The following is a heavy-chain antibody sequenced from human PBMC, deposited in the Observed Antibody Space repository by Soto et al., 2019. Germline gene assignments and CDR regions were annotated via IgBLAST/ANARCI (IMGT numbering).Heavy chain of an antibody. V-gene: IGHV4-31*03. D-gene: IGHD3-10*01. CDR1: GGSISSGGYY. Sequence: SETLSLTCTVSGGSISSGGYYWSWIRQHPGKGLEWIGYIYYSGSTYYNPSLKSRVTISVDTSKNQFSLKLSSVTAADTAVYYCASSGITMVRGPLGWFDPWGQGTLVTVSS. J-gene: IGHJ5*02. CDR2: IYYSGST. CDR3: ASSGITMVRGPLGWFDP.